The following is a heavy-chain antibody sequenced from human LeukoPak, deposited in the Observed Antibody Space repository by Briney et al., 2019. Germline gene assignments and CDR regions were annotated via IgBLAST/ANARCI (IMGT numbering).Heavy chain of an antibody. Sequence: SQTLSLTCTVSGGSISSGSYYWSWIRQPAGKGLEWIGRIYTSGSTNYNPSLKSRVTISVDTSKNQFSLKLSSVTAADTAVYYCARLDTATYDLDYWGQGTLVTVSS. CDR1: GGSISSGSYY. CDR3: ARLDTATYDLDY. D-gene: IGHD5-18*01. J-gene: IGHJ4*02. CDR2: IYTSGST. V-gene: IGHV4-61*02.